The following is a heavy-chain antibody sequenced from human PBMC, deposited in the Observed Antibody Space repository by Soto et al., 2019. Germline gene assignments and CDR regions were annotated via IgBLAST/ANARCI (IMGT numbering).Heavy chain of an antibody. CDR1: GCTFSSYA. D-gene: IGHD3-22*01. Sequence: GASGKVSCKASGCTFSSYAISWVRQAPGQGLEWMGWISAYNGNTNYAQKLQGRVTMTTDTSTSTAYMELRSLRSDDTAVYYCARVKGSGYHNCFDPWGQGTLVPVSS. J-gene: IGHJ5*02. V-gene: IGHV1-18*01. CDR2: ISAYNGNT. CDR3: ARVKGSGYHNCFDP.